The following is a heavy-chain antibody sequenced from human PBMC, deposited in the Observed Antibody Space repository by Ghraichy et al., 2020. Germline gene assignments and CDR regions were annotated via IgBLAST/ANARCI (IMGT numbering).Heavy chain of an antibody. CDR2: MNPNSGNT. J-gene: IGHJ1*01. Sequence: ASVKVSCKASGYTFTSYDINWVRQATGQGLEWVGWMNPNSGNTGYAQKFQGRVTMTRDTSISTAYMELSSLRSEDTAVYYCARGDRYSSSRTYFQHWGQGTLVTVSS. CDR3: ARGDRYSSSRTYFQH. V-gene: IGHV1-8*01. D-gene: IGHD6-13*01. CDR1: GYTFTSYD.